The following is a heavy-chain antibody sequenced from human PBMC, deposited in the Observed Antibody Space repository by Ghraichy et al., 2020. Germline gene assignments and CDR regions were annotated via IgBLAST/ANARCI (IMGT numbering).Heavy chain of an antibody. V-gene: IGHV4-39*07. CDR3: ARAPSGEGYYDILTGYYLLEGPFDY. D-gene: IGHD3-9*01. Sequence: SETLSLTCTVSGGSISSSSYYWGWIRQPPGKGLEWIGSIYYSGSTYYNPSLKSRVTISVDTSKNQFSLKLSSVTAADTAVYYCARAPSGEGYYDILTGYYLLEGPFDYWGQGTLVTVSS. CDR1: GGSISSSSYY. J-gene: IGHJ4*02. CDR2: IYYSGST.